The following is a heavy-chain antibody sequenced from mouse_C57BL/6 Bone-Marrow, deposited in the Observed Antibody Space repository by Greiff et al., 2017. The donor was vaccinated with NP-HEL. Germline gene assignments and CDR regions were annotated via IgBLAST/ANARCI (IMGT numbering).Heavy chain of an antibody. CDR2: IYPGNSDT. Sequence: VQLQQSGTVLARPGASVKMSCKTSGYTFTSYWMHWVKQRPGQGLEWIGAIYPGNSDTSYNQKFKGKAKLTAVTSASTAYMELSSLTNEDSAVYYCTRGGVITTVVAGYYYAMDYWGQGTSVTVSS. D-gene: IGHD1-1*01. V-gene: IGHV1-5*01. CDR1: GYTFTSYW. J-gene: IGHJ4*01. CDR3: TRGGVITTVVAGYYYAMDY.